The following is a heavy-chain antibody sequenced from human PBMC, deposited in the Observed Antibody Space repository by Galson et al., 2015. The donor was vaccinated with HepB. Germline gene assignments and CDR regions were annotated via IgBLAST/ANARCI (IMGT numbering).Heavy chain of an antibody. J-gene: IGHJ4*02. D-gene: IGHD6-19*01. V-gene: IGHV3-23*01. CDR3: AKGRGWYTGFDS. CDR2: ISGDTYGT. CDR1: GFTFSSYA. Sequence: SLRLSCAAFGFTFSSYALSWVRQAPGKGLQWVSGISGDTYGTYYADSVKGRFTISRDNSNSRLYLQMTSVTADDTATYYCAKGRGWYTGFDSWGQGALVTVSS.